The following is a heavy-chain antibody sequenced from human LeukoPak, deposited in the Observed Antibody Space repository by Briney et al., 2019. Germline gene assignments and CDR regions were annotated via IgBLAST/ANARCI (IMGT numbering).Heavy chain of an antibody. V-gene: IGHV3-30*18. CDR1: GFTFSSYG. J-gene: IGHJ6*03. Sequence: GGSLRLSCAASGFTFSSYGMHWVRQAPGKGLEWVAVISYDGSNKYYADSVKGRFTISRDNSKNTLYLQMNSLRAEDTAVYYCAKGGHWGYDFWSGYYKDYYYYMDVWGKGTTVTVSS. CDR3: AKGGHWGYDFWSGYYKDYYYYMDV. CDR2: ISYDGSNK. D-gene: IGHD3-3*01.